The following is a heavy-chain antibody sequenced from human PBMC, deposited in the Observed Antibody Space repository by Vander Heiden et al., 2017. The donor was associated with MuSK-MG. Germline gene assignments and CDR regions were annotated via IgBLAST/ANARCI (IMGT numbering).Heavy chain of an antibody. J-gene: IGHJ4*02. CDR3: ARDRAVAGMGDY. CDR2: IYYSGST. CDR1: GGSISSSRYY. V-gene: IGHV4-39*07. D-gene: IGHD6-19*01. Sequence: QLQLQESGPGLLKPSATLSLTCTVPGGSISSSRYYWGWIRQPPGKGLEWIGSIYYSGSTYYNPTLKSRVTRSVDTSKNQFSLKLSSVTAADTAVYYCARDRAVAGMGDYWGQGTLVTVSS.